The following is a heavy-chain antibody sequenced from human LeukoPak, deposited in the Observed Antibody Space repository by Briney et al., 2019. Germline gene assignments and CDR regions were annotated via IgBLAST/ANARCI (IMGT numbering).Heavy chain of an antibody. D-gene: IGHD6-19*01. CDR1: GGSISSDY. Sequence: SETLSLTCTVSGGSISSDYWSWIRQPPGKGLEWIGYIYYRGSTNYNPSLKSRVTISVDTSKNQFPLKLSSVTAADTAVYYCARDHTGDSSGPEAAYMDVWGKGTTVTVSS. CDR3: ARDHTGDSSGPEAAYMDV. V-gene: IGHV4-59*01. J-gene: IGHJ6*03. CDR2: IYYRGST.